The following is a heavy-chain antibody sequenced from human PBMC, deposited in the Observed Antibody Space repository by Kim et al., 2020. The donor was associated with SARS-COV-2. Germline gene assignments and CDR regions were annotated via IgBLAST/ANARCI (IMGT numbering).Heavy chain of an antibody. D-gene: IGHD3-10*01. Sequence: SGPTLVNPTQTLTLTCTFSGFSLSTSGMCVSWIRQPPGKALEWLARIDWDDDKYYSTSLKTRLTISKDTSKNQVVLTMTNMDPVDTATYYCARIHIYGSGSYSFDYWGQGTLVTVSS. CDR1: GFSLSTSGMC. CDR3: ARIHIYGSGSYSFDY. J-gene: IGHJ4*02. V-gene: IGHV2-70*11. CDR2: IDWDDDK.